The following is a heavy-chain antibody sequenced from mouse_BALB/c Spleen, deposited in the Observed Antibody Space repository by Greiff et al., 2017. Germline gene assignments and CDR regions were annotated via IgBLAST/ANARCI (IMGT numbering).Heavy chain of an antibody. CDR2: IYPGNVNT. D-gene: IGHD2-4*01. V-gene: IGHV1S56*01. CDR3: AREDYDRVFAY. J-gene: IGHJ3*01. CDR1: GYTFTSYY. Sequence: VQLQQSGPELVKPGASVRISCKASGYTFTSYYIHWVKQRPGQGLEWIGWIYPGNVNTKYNEKFKGKATLTADKSSSTAYMQLSSLTSEDSAVYFCAREDYDRVFAYWGQGTLVTVSA.